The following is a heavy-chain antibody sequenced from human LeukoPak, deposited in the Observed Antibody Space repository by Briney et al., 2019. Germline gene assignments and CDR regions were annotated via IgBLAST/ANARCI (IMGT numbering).Heavy chain of an antibody. CDR3: AKGRSGWYFDY. Sequence: GGSLRLSCAASGFTFSNFWMTWVRQAPGKGLEWVATIKQDESEKYYVDSVKGRFTISRDNSKNSLYLQMNSLRTEDTALYYCAKGRSGWYFDYWGQGTLVTVSS. J-gene: IGHJ4*02. V-gene: IGHV3-7*03. D-gene: IGHD6-19*01. CDR2: IKQDESEK. CDR1: GFTFSNFW.